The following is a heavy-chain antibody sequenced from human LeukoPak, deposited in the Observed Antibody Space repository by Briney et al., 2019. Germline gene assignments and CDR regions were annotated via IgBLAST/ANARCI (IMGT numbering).Heavy chain of an antibody. J-gene: IGHJ5*01. D-gene: IGHD3-10*01. Sequence: GGSLRLPCAASGFTFSSYWMHWVRQTPGKGLMWVARIKSDGSTIYADSVQGRFIISRDNAKNMVYLQMNSLRADDTAIYYCTRAITYFYGSVTYDWFDSWGQGTRVTVSS. V-gene: IGHV3-74*01. CDR2: IKSDGST. CDR3: TRAITYFYGSVTYDWFDS. CDR1: GFTFSSYW.